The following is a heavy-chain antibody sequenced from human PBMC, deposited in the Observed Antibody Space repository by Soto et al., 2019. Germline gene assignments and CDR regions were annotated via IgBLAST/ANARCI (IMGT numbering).Heavy chain of an antibody. V-gene: IGHV4-30-2*01. CDR2: IYNSGST. Sequence: PSETLSLTCAVSGDSISSGGYSWSWIRQLPGKGLEWIGYIYNSGSTYYNPSLKSRVTISVDRSKNQFYLKLSSVTAADTAVYYCARFYGDYYNWFDPWGQGTLVTVS. D-gene: IGHD4-17*01. CDR3: ARFYGDYYNWFDP. CDR1: GDSISSGGYS. J-gene: IGHJ5*02.